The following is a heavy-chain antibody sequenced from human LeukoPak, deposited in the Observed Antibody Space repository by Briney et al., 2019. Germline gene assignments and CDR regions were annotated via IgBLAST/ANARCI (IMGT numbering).Heavy chain of an antibody. CDR1: GFTFSSYA. V-gene: IGHV3-23*01. J-gene: IGHJ4*02. CDR2: ISGSGGST. Sequence: GGSLRLSCAASGFTFSSYAMSWVRQAPGKGLEWVSAISGSGGSTYYADSVKGRFTISRDNSKNTLYLQMNSLRAEDTAVYYCAKLPGDFDWWRSPEFMFDYWGQGTLVTVSS. CDR3: AKLPGDFDWWRSPEFMFDY. D-gene: IGHD3-9*01.